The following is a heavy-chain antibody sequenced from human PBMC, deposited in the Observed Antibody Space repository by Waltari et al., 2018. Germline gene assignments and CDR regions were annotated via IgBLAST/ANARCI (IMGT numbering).Heavy chain of an antibody. J-gene: IGHJ4*02. V-gene: IGHV3-74*01. Sequence: EVHLVESGGGLVQPGGSLRLSCAASGFSFGYSWMPWVRQVPGRGLEWVSRINVDGGYISYADSVRGRFTISRDNAESTVYLHLNNLRVDDTAVYFCARKGGTGYPYGPFYYDHWGQGTLVNVSS. D-gene: IGHD3-9*01. CDR1: GFSFGYSW. CDR3: ARKGGTGYPYGPFYYDH. CDR2: INVDGGYI.